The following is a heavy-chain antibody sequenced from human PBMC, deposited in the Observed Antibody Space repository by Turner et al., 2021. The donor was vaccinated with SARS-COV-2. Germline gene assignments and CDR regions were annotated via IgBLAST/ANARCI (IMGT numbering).Heavy chain of an antibody. CDR3: ARDLGGTSSLGGYFDY. V-gene: IGHV3-66*02. CDR1: GFTVSSNY. J-gene: IGHJ4*02. D-gene: IGHD2-2*01. CDR2: IYSGGST. Sequence: EVQLVESGGGLVQPGGSLRLSCAASGFTVSSNYMNWVRQAPGKGLEWVSVIYSGGSTYYADSVKGRFTISRDNSKNTLYLQINSLRAEDTALYYCARDLGGTSSLGGYFDYWGQGTLVTVSS.